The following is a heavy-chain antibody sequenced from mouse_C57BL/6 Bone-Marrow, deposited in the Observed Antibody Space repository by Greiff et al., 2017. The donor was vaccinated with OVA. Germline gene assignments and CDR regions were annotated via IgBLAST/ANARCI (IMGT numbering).Heavy chain of an antibody. CDR2: ISSGGSYT. Sequence: EVMLVESGGDLVKPGGSLKLSCAASGFTFSSYGMSWVRQTPDKRLEWVATISSGGSYTYYPDSVKGRFTISRDNAKNTLYLQMSSLKSEDTAMYYCARHGDYGSLLAYWGQGTTLTVSS. V-gene: IGHV5-6*01. J-gene: IGHJ2*01. CDR3: ARHGDYGSLLAY. CDR1: GFTFSSYG. D-gene: IGHD1-1*01.